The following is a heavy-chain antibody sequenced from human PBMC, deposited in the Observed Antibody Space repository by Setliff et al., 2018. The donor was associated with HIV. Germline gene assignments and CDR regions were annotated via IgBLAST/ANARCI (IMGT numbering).Heavy chain of an antibody. CDR3: VRDASPDYDSGGYSAGGH. Sequence: PGGSLRLSCAASGFTFSSYSMNWVRQAPGKGLEWVSSISSSSAYIYYADSVKGRFTISRDNANNSLYLQVNSLRAEDTAVYYCVRDASPDYDSGGYSAGGHWGRGTLVTVPQ. J-gene: IGHJ4*02. D-gene: IGHD3-22*01. CDR2: ISSSSAYI. CDR1: GFTFSSYS. V-gene: IGHV3-21*01.